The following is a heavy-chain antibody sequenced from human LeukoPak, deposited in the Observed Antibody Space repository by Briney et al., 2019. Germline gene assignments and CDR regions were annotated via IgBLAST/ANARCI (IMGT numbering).Heavy chain of an antibody. CDR3: ARDDYAWGSYPKLEYYFDY. Sequence: SETLSLTCTVSGGSISSSSYYWGWIRLPPGKGLEWIGSIYYSGSTYYNPSLKSRVTISVDTSRNQFSLKLSSVTAADTAVYYCARDDYAWGSYPKLEYYFDYWGQGTLVTVSS. J-gene: IGHJ4*02. V-gene: IGHV4-39*02. CDR1: GGSISSSSYY. D-gene: IGHD3-16*02. CDR2: IYYSGST.